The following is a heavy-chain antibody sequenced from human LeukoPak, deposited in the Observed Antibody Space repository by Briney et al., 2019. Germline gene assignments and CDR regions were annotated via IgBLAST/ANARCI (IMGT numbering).Heavy chain of an antibody. CDR2: IKSKTDGGTT. Sequence: GGSRRLSCAASGFTFSNAWMSWVRQAPGKGLEWVGRIKSKTDGGTTDYAAPVKGRFTISRDDSKNTLYLQMNSLRAEDTAVYYCARDATLYPSYFDYWGQGTLVTVSS. J-gene: IGHJ4*02. D-gene: IGHD2-15*01. V-gene: IGHV3-15*01. CDR1: GFTFSNAW. CDR3: ARDATLYPSYFDY.